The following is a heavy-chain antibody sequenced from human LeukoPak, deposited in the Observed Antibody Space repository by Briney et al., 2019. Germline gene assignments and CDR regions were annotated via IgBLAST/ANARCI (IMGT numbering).Heavy chain of an antibody. J-gene: IGHJ4*02. CDR3: AKDQDYYGSGSYKPLFDY. CDR1: GFTFTSYG. D-gene: IGHD3-10*01. CDR2: IRYDGSNK. V-gene: IGHV3-30*02. Sequence: PGGSLRLSCAASGFTFTSYGMHWVRQAPGKGLEWVAFIRYDGSNKYYADSVKGRFTISRDNSKNTLYLQMNSLRAEDTAVYYCAKDQDYYGSGSYKPLFDYWGQGTLVTVSS.